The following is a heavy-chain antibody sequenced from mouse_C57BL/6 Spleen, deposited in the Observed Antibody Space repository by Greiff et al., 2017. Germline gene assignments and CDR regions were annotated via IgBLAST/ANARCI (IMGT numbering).Heavy chain of an antibody. Sequence: VQLQQSVAELVRPGASVKLSCTASGFNIKNTYMHWVKQRPDQGLEWIGRIDPANGNTKYAPKFQGKATITADTSSNTAYLQRSSLTSEDTAIYYCAIYYGYDGYDAMDYWGQGTSVTVSS. CDR3: AIYYGYDGYDAMDY. D-gene: IGHD2-2*01. V-gene: IGHV14-3*01. CDR2: IDPANGNT. J-gene: IGHJ4*01. CDR1: GFNIKNTY.